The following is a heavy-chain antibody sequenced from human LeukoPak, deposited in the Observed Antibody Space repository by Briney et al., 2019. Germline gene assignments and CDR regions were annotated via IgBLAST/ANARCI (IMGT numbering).Heavy chain of an antibody. D-gene: IGHD3-3*01. CDR3: ASDFWSGYYTLDY. CDR1: GFTFSSYS. CDR2: ISSSSSYI. Sequence: AGGSLRLSCAASGFTFSSYSMNWVRQAPGKGLEWVSSISSSSSYIYYADSVKGRFTISRDNAKNSLYLQMNSLRAEDTAVYYCASDFWSGYYTLDYWGQGTLVTVSS. V-gene: IGHV3-21*01. J-gene: IGHJ4*02.